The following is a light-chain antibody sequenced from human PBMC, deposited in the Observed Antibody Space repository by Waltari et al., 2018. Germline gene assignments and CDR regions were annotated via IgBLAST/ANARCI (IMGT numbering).Light chain of an antibody. Sequence: EIVLTQSPGSLSLSPGERATLSCRASQSVSSSYLAWYQQKPGQAPRLLIYGAASRATGIPDRCSGSGSGTDFTLTISRLEPEDFAVYYCQQYGSSPPTFGPGTKVDIK. CDR2: GAA. J-gene: IGKJ3*01. CDR1: QSVSSSY. V-gene: IGKV3-20*01. CDR3: QQYGSSPPT.